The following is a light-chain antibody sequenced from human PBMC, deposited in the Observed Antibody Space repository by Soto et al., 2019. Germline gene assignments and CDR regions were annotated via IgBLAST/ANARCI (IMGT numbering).Light chain of an antibody. Sequence: QSVLTQPHSVSGAPGQSITISCTGSSSNIGAGYDVHWYQQVPGTAPKLLIYGNNNRASGVPDRFSVSTSGTSASLAISGFHSEDEADYYCQSYDNSRTNVVVTGTKVTVL. CDR1: SSNIGAGYD. CDR2: GNN. V-gene: IGLV1-40*01. J-gene: IGLJ1*01. CDR3: QSYDNSRTNV.